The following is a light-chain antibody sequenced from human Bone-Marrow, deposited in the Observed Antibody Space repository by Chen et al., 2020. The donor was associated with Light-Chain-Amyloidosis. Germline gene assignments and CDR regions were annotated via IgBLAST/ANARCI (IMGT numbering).Light chain of an antibody. CDR3: QVWDRSSDRPV. CDR1: NIGSTS. CDR2: DDS. V-gene: IGLV3-21*02. Sequence: SYVLTQPSSVSVAPGQTATIACGGNNIGSTSVHWYQQTPGQAPLLVVYDDSDRPSGIPERLSATNSGTTATLTISRVEAGDADDYYCQVWDRSSDRPVFGGGTKLTVL. J-gene: IGLJ3*02.